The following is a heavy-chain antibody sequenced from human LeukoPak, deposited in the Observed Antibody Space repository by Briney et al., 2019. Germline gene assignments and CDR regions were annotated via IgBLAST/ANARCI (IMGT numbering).Heavy chain of an antibody. J-gene: IGHJ4*02. Sequence: GGSLRLSCAASGFTFSSYAMSWVRQAPGKGLEWVAAISGSGGSTYYADSVKGRFTISRDNSKNTLYLQMNSLRAEDTAVYYCARDRPYSSSSNWGQGTLVTVSS. CDR2: ISGSGGST. CDR1: GFTFSSYA. D-gene: IGHD6-6*01. V-gene: IGHV3-23*01. CDR3: ARDRPYSSSSN.